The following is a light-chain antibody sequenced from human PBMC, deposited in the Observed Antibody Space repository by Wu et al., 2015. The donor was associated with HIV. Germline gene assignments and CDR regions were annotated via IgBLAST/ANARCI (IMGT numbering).Light chain of an antibody. J-gene: IGKJ1*01. CDR1: QSVNNH. CDR2: GAS. CDR3: QQYNNWPPVT. Sequence: EIVMTQSPATLSVSPGERVTLSCRASQSVNNHLAWYQQKPGQAPSLLMYGASTRATGIPARFSGSGSGTEFTLTISSMQSEDFAVYYCQQYNNWPPVTFGQGTKVEIK. V-gene: IGKV3-15*01.